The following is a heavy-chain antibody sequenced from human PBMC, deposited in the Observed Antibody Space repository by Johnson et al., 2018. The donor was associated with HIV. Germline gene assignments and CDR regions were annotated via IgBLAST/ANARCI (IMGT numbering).Heavy chain of an antibody. Sequence: QVQLVESGGGVVQPGTSLRLSCAASGFTFRSYGMHWVRQAPGKGLEWVAFIYYYGGNKYYADSLNGRFTISRDNSKNTLYLQMNSLRVDDTAMYYCAKADTMAGDAFDIWGQGTMVTVSS. V-gene: IGHV3-33*03. J-gene: IGHJ3*02. CDR2: IYYYGGNK. CDR3: AKADTMAGDAFDI. D-gene: IGHD2-2*01. CDR1: GFTFRSYG.